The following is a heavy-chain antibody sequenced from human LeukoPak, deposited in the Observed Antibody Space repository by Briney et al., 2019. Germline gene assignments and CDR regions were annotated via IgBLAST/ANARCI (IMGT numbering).Heavy chain of an antibody. CDR3: AKERYCSSISCSEDFDY. J-gene: IGHJ4*02. V-gene: IGHV3-23*01. CDR2: MSGSGGST. CDR1: GFTFSSYA. D-gene: IGHD2-2*01. Sequence: GGSLRLSCAASGFTFSSYAMSWVRQAPGKGLEWVSAMSGSGGSTYYADSVKGRFTISRDNSKNTLYVQMNSLRAEDTAVYYCAKERYCSSISCSEDFDYWGQGTLVTVSS.